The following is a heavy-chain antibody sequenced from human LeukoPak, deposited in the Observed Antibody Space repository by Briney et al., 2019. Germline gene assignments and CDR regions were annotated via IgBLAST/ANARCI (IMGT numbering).Heavy chain of an antibody. D-gene: IGHD4-17*01. J-gene: IGHJ4*02. Sequence: ASVKVSCKASGYTFTGYGISWVLQPPAQGLQWMVWISAYNGNTNYAQKLQGRVTMTTDTSTSIAYMELRSVRSDDTAVYYCARGGDGDYGYFDYWGQGTLVTVSS. CDR3: ARGGDGDYGYFDY. V-gene: IGHV1-18*01. CDR1: GYTFTGYG. CDR2: ISAYNGNT.